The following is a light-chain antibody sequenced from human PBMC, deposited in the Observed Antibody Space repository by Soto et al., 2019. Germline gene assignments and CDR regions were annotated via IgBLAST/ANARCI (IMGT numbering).Light chain of an antibody. J-gene: IGLJ3*02. Sequence: QSALTQPASVSGSPGQSITISCTGTSSDVGGYNYVSWYQHHPGKAPKLLIYNVSDRPSVVSNRFSGSKSGNTASLTISGLQAEDEADYYCNSYTTISTLVFGGGTKLTVL. V-gene: IGLV2-14*03. CDR3: NSYTTISTLV. CDR1: SSDVGGYNY. CDR2: NVS.